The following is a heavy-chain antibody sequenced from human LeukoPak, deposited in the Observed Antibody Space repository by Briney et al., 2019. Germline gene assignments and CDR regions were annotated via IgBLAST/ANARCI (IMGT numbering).Heavy chain of an antibody. CDR1: GFSFNTYA. CDR3: AKDHDNTGYYYYFDS. CDR2: ISDTGRTT. D-gene: IGHD5-12*01. Sequence: PGGSLRLSCAASGFSFNTYAMNWVRQAPGKGLEWVSGISDTGRTTYYTDSVKGRFTISRDNSKNTLHLQMNSLRAEDTALYFCAKDHDNTGYYYYFDSWGQGTLVTVSS. V-gene: IGHV3-23*01. J-gene: IGHJ4*02.